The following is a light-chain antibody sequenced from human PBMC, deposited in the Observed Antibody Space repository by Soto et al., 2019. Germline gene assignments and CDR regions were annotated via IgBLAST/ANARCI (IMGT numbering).Light chain of an antibody. Sequence: QAVVTQPPSASGTPGQRVTISCSGSSSNIGSNAVNWYQHLPGTAPQLLIYTNNQRPSGVPDRFSGSKSDTSASLAVSGLQSEDEADYYCAAWDDSLNGWVFGGGTKLTVL. V-gene: IGLV1-44*01. CDR2: TNN. CDR3: AAWDDSLNGWV. CDR1: SSNIGSNA. J-gene: IGLJ3*02.